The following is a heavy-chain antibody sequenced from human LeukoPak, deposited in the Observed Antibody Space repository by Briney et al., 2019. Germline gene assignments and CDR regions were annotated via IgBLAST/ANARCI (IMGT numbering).Heavy chain of an antibody. D-gene: IGHD3-16*01. CDR2: VSGSGGST. Sequence: GGSLRLSCAASGFTFSSYAMSRVRQAPGKGLEWVSVVSGSGGSTYHADSVKGRFTISRDNSKNTLYLQMNSLRAEDTAVYYCAKYLARYYFDYWGQGTLVTVSS. V-gene: IGHV3-23*01. J-gene: IGHJ4*02. CDR1: GFTFSSYA. CDR3: AKYLARYYFDY.